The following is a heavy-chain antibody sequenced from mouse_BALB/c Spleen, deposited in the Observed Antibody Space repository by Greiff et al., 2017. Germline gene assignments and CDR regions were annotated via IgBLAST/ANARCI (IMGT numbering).Heavy chain of an antibody. Sequence: EVNVVESGGGLVKPGGSLKLSCAASGFTFSSYAMSWVRQSPEKRLEWVAEISSGGSYTYYPDTVTGRFTISRDNAKNTLYLEMSSLRSEDTAMYYCARARILHYYGPGAMDYWGQGTSVTVSS. D-gene: IGHD1-2*01. CDR3: ARARILHYYGPGAMDY. V-gene: IGHV5-9-4*01. CDR1: GFTFSSYA. J-gene: IGHJ4*01. CDR2: ISSGGSYT.